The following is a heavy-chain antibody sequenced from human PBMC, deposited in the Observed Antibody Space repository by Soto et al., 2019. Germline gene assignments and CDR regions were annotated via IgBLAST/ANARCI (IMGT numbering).Heavy chain of an antibody. V-gene: IGHV1-18*01. CDR1: GYTFTNYG. J-gene: IGHJ6*02. Sequence: QVQVVQSGDEVKKPGASVKVSCKASGYTFTNYGFSWVRQAPGQGLEWMGWISGYNGNTKYAEKFQGRVTMTTDTSTSTAHMELRSLRSDDTAVYYCAREGQAPYYYYGMDVWGQGTVVNVSS. CDR2: ISGYNGNT. CDR3: AREGQAPYYYYGMDV.